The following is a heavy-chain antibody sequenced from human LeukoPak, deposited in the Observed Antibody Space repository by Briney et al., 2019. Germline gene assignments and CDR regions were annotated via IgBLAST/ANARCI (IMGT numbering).Heavy chain of an antibody. J-gene: IGHJ6*02. CDR3: ARQNSVAGTVYYYYGMDV. Sequence: SETLSLTCTVSGGSISSSNYYWGWIRQPPGKGLEWIGSIYYSGSTNYNPSLKSRVTISVDTSKNQFSLKLSSVTAADTAVYYYARQNSVAGTVYYYYGMDVWGQGTTVTVSS. V-gene: IGHV4-39*01. CDR2: IYYSGST. CDR1: GGSISSSNYY. D-gene: IGHD6-19*01.